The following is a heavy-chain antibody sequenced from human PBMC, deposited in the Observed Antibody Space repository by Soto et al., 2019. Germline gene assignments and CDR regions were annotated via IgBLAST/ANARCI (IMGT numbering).Heavy chain of an antibody. Sequence: EVQLVQSGAEVKKPGASLSTSCKGSGSSFTSYWISWVRQMPGKGLEWMGSIDPSDSYTKSSPSFQGHVTTSTDKSISTAYLQWSSLKASDTAMYYWARLRYEYGDYHWFDPWGQGTLVTVSS. CDR3: ARLRYEYGDYHWFDP. J-gene: IGHJ5*02. V-gene: IGHV5-10-1*03. CDR2: IDPSDSYT. CDR1: GSSFTSYW. D-gene: IGHD4-17*01.